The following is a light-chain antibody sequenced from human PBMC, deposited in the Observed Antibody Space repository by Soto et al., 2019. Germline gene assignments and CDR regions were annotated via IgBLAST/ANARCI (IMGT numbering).Light chain of an antibody. CDR3: QQYYDAPQN. CDR1: QSVLYSSNNKNY. Sequence: DIMMTQSPDPLAVSLGERATINCKSSQSVLYSSNNKNYLAWYQQKPGQPPKLLIYWASTRESGVPDRFSGSGSGTDFTLTISSRQAEDVAVYYCQQYYDAPQNFGQGTKVEIK. CDR2: WAS. J-gene: IGKJ1*01. V-gene: IGKV4-1*01.